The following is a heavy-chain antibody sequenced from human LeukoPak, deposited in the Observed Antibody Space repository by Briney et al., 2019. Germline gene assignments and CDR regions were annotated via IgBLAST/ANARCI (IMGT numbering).Heavy chain of an antibody. CDR2: ISSSSSTI. Sequence: PGGSLRLSCAASGFTFSSYSMNWVRQAPGKGLEWVSYISSSSSTIYYADSVKGRFTISRDNAKNSLYLQMNSLRAEDTAVYYCARSDLWDSSDWFDPWGQGTLVTVSS. CDR1: GFTFSSYS. CDR3: ARSDLWDSSDWFDP. D-gene: IGHD3-22*01. J-gene: IGHJ5*02. V-gene: IGHV3-48*04.